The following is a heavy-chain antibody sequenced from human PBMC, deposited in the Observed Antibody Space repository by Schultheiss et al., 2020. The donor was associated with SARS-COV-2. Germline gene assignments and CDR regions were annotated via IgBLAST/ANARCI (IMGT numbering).Heavy chain of an antibody. D-gene: IGHD3-9*01. CDR1: GYSFANNW. Sequence: GESLKISCKGSGYSFANNWIGWVRQMPGKGLEWMGIIYPGDSDTRYSPSFQGHVTISADKSISTAYLQWSSLKASDTAMYYCARQGTYYDILTGWGDAFDIWGQGTMVTVSS. J-gene: IGHJ3*02. CDR2: IYPGDSDT. CDR3: ARQGTYYDILTGWGDAFDI. V-gene: IGHV5-51*01.